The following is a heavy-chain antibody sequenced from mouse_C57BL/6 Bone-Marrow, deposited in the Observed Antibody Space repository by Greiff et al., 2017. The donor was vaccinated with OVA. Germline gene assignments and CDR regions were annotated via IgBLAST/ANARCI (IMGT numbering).Heavy chain of an antibody. CDR1: GFTFSSYA. Sequence: EVHLVESGGGLVKPGGSLKLSCAASGFTFSSYAMSWVRQTPEKRLEWVATISDGGSYTYYPDNVKGRFTISRDNAKNNLYLQMSHLKSEDTAMYYCARDNDYRYFDVWGKGTTVTVSS. V-gene: IGHV5-4*01. J-gene: IGHJ1*03. CDR2: ISDGGSYT. CDR3: ARDNDYRYFDV.